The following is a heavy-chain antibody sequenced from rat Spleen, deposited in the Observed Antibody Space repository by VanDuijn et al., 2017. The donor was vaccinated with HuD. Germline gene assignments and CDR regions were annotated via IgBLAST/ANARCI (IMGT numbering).Heavy chain of an antibody. Sequence: EVQLVESGGGLVQPGRSLKLSCAASGFTFSDYAMNWIRQAPTKGLEWVASISSGGGGTYYPDSVKGRFTISRDNAKSTLYLQMVSLRSEDTASYYCARQKGWYFDFWGPGTMVTVSS. V-gene: IGHV5-19*01. CDR3: ARQKGWYFDF. J-gene: IGHJ1*01. CDR2: ISSGGGGT. CDR1: GFTFSDYA.